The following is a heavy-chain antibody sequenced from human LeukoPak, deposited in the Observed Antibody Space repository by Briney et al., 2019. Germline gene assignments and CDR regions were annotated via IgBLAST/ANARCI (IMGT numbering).Heavy chain of an antibody. V-gene: IGHV3-74*01. CDR2: INSDGSST. D-gene: IGHD2-21*01. Sequence: GGSLRLSCAASGFSFSNYWMHWVRQAPGKGLVWVSRINSDGSSTTYADSVKGRFAISRDNAKNTLYLQMNSLRAEDTAVYYCARDGVEFYNWFDPWGQGTLVTVSS. CDR3: ARDGVEFYNWFDP. J-gene: IGHJ5*02. CDR1: GFSFSNYW.